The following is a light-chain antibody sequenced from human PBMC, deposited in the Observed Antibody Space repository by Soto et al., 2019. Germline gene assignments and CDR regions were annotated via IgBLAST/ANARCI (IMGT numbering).Light chain of an antibody. CDR1: QGISSY. CDR2: AAS. V-gene: IGKV1-8*01. CDR3: QQYYSYPLT. J-gene: IGKJ4*01. Sequence: AIRMTQSPSSFSASTGDRVTITCRASQGISSYLASYQQKPGKAPKLLIYAASTLQSGVPSRFSGSGSGTDFTLTISCLQSEDFATYYCQQYYSYPLTFGRGTQVEIK.